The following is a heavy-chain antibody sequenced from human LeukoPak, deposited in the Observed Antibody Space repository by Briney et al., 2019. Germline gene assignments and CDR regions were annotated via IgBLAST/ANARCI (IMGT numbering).Heavy chain of an antibody. CDR3: AKAQRSGYYKGDYYYHMDV. V-gene: IGHV3-23*01. J-gene: IGHJ6*03. CDR2: ISDIGDST. D-gene: IGHD3-3*01. CDR1: GFTFTTYV. Sequence: PGGSLRLSCAASGFTFTTYVMSWVRQAPGKGLEWVSSISDIGDSTYHADSVKGRFTISRDNSKNTLYLQMNSLRVEDAAVYYCAKAQRSGYYKGDYYYHMDVWGKGTMVTVSS.